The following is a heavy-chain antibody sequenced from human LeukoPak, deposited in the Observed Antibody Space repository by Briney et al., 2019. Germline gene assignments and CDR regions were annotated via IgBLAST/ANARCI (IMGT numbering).Heavy chain of an antibody. J-gene: IGHJ6*03. V-gene: IGHV1-69*13. CDR1: GGTFSSYA. D-gene: IGHD1-1*01. CDR2: ITPIYGTR. CDR3: AREANFYYYMDV. Sequence: SVKVSCKASGGTFSSYAINWVRQAPGQGLEWMGGITPIYGTRDYAQSFQGRVTISADESTSTAYIELSSLRPDDTAVYYCAREANFYYYMDVWGKGTTVTVSS.